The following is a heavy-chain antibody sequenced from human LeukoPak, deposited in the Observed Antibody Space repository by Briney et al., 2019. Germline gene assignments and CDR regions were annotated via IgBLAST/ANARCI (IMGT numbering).Heavy chain of an antibody. CDR3: ARGYSYGSTYFDY. Sequence: SVKVSCKASGGTFSSYAISRVRQAPGQGLEWMGRIIPIFGIANYAQKFQGRVTITADKSTSTAYMELSSLRSEDTAVYYCARGYSYGSTYFDYWGQGTLVTVSS. J-gene: IGHJ4*02. V-gene: IGHV1-69*04. D-gene: IGHD5-18*01. CDR1: GGTFSSYA. CDR2: IIPIFGIA.